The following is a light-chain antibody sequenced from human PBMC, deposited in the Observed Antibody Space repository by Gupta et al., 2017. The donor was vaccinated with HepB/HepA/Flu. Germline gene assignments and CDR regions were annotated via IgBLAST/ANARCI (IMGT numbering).Light chain of an antibody. CDR3: SSFTSATSTI. J-gene: IGLJ2*01. Sequence: QSDLTQPASVSGSPGQSITISCTGTSSDIGSYNHVSWYQQDPGKAPKLIIYNINNRPSGVSSRFSGSKSGNTASLIISGLQAEDEADYHCSSFTSATSTIFGGGTRVTVL. V-gene: IGLV2-14*01. CDR2: NIN. CDR1: SSDIGSYNH.